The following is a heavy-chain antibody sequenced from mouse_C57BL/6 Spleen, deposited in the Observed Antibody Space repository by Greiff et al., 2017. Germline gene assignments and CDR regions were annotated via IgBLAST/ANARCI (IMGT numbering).Heavy chain of an antibody. CDR2: ISSGGSYT. J-gene: IGHJ3*01. Sequence: EVQLVESGGDLVKPGGSLKLSCAASGFTFSSYGMSWVRQTPDKRLEWVATISSGGSYTYYPASVKGRFTISRDNAKNTLYLQMSSLKSEDTAMYYCARGGSDEGFAYWGQGTLVTVSA. V-gene: IGHV5-6*01. CDR3: ARGGSDEGFAY. CDR1: GFTFSSYG.